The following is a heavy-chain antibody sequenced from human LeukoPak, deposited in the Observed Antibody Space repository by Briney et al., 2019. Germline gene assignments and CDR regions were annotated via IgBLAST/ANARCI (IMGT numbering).Heavy chain of an antibody. J-gene: IGHJ3*02. CDR1: GGTFSSYA. D-gene: IGHD2-8*01. Sequence: SVKVSCKAAGGTFSSYAISWVRQAPGQGLEWMGGIIPIFGTANSAQKFQGRVTITTDESTNTAYMELSSLRSEDTAVYYCAREAVEGELYAIRKFYDMWGQGTMVTVSS. CDR2: IIPIFGTA. CDR3: AREAVEGELYAIRKFYDM. V-gene: IGHV1-69*05.